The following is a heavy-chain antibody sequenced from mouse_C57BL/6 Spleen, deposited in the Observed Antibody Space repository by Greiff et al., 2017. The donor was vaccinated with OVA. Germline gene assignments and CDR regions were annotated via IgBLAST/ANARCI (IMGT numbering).Heavy chain of an antibody. CDR3: ARYYDYDYYAMDY. CDR2: IRNKANGYTT. Sequence: EVMLVESGGGLVQPGGSLSLSCAASGFTFTDYYMSWVRQPPGKALEWLGFIRNKANGYTTEYSASVKGRFTISRDNSQSILYLQMNALRAEDSATYYCARYYDYDYYAMDYWGQGTSVTVSS. CDR1: GFTFTDYY. J-gene: IGHJ4*01. D-gene: IGHD2-4*01. V-gene: IGHV7-3*01.